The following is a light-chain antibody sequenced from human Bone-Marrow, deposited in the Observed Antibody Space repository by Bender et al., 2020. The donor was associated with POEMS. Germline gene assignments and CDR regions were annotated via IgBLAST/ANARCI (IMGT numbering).Light chain of an antibody. CDR2: EVS. CDR3: SSYGGSNNVL. Sequence: HSALTQPASVSGSPGQSITISCSGTNTNIGSYNLVSWFQQHPGKAPKLIIYEVSKRPSGVSNRFSASKSGNTASLTISGLQAEDEADYYCSSYGGSNNVLFGGGTKLTVL. J-gene: IGLJ2*01. V-gene: IGLV2-23*01. CDR1: NTNIGSYNL.